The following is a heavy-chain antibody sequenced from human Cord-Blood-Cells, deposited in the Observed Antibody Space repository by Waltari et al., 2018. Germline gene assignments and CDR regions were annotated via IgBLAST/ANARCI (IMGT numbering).Heavy chain of an antibody. D-gene: IGHD4-17*01. CDR3: ARSAYGGNSYYYYYYMDV. CDR2: IYYSGST. Sequence: QLQLQESGPGLVQPSETLSLTCTVPGGSISSSSYHWGWSRQPPGKVLEWIGSIYYSGSTYYNPSLKSRVTISVDTSKNQFSLKLSSVTAADTAVYYCARSAYGGNSYYYYYYMDVWGKGTTVTVSS. CDR1: GGSISSSSYH. J-gene: IGHJ6*03. V-gene: IGHV4-39*07.